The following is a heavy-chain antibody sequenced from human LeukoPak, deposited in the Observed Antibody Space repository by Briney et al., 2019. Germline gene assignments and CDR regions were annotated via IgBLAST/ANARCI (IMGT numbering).Heavy chain of an antibody. CDR2: IYYSGST. V-gene: IGHV4-59*07. D-gene: IGHD1-26*01. CDR3: ARGGRELLHAFDI. J-gene: IGHJ3*02. Sequence: SDTLSLTCTVSGGPISSYYWSWIRQPPGKGLEWIGYIYYSGSTNYNPSLKSRVTISVDTSKNQFSLKLSSVTAADTAVYYCARGGRELLHAFDIWGQGTMVTVSS. CDR1: GGPISSYY.